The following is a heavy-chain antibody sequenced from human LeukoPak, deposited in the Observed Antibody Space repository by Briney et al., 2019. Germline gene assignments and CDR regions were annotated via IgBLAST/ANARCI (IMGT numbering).Heavy chain of an antibody. Sequence: PSETLSLTCTVSGYSISSGYYWGWIRQPPGKGLEWIGEINHSGSTNYNPSLKSRVTISVDTSKNQFSLKLSSVTAADTAVYYCARGGWGSFDYWGQGTLVTVSS. CDR2: INHSGST. D-gene: IGHD3-16*01. CDR1: GYSISSGYY. CDR3: ARGGWGSFDY. J-gene: IGHJ4*02. V-gene: IGHV4-38-2*02.